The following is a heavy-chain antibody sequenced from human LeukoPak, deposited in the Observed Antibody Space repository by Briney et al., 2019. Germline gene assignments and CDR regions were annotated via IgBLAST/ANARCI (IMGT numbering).Heavy chain of an antibody. D-gene: IGHD5-24*01. CDR2: ISPSGGST. V-gene: IGHV1-46*01. CDR1: GYTFTSNY. J-gene: IGHJ5*02. CDR3: ARDHSVRDEAWWFNP. Sequence: ASVKVSCKAFGYTFTSNYMHWVRQAPGQGPEWTGVISPSGGSTTYAQKFQGRVTLTRDMSTSTDYLELSSLRSEDTAVYYCARDHSVRDEAWWFNPWGQGTLVTVSS.